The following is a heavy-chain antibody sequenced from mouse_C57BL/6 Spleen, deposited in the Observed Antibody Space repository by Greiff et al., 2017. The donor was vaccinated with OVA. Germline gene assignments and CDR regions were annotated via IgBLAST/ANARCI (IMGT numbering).Heavy chain of an antibody. D-gene: IGHD2-5*01. V-gene: IGHV3-6*01. CDR2: ISYDGSN. Sequence: VQLKQSGPGLVKPSQSLSLTCSVTGYSITSGYSWNWIRQFPGNKLEWLGYISYDGSNNYNPALKNRISITRDTSKNQFFLKLNSVTTEDTATYYCARAYSNWYFDVWGTGTTVTVSS. CDR3: ARAYSNWYFDV. CDR1: GYSITSGYS. J-gene: IGHJ1*03.